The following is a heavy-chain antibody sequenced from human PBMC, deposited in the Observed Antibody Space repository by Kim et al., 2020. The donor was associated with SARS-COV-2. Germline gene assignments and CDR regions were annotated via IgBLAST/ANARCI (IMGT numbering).Heavy chain of an antibody. Sequence: SETLSLTCVVTGASISSSSCWSWVRQPPGKGLEWIGEVDHSGTTSYNVSLKSRVTISVDTSNTQFSSRLNSVSAANTAVYYCARGVSSAWTLRAWFDPWGQRTLVTVTP. J-gene: IGHJ5*02. CDR1: GASISSSSC. D-gene: IGHD3-22*01. CDR3: ARGVSSAWTLRAWFDP. V-gene: IGHV4-4*02. CDR2: VDHSGTT.